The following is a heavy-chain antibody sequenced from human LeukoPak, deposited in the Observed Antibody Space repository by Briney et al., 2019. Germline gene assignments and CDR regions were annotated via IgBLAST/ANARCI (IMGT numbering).Heavy chain of an antibody. Sequence: SETLSLTCAVYGGSFSGYCWSWIRQPPGKGLEWIGEINHSGSTNYNPSLKSRVTISVDTSKNQFSLKLSSVTAADTAVYYCARGNPNWFDPWGQGTLVTVSS. CDR2: INHSGST. CDR1: GGSFSGYC. CDR3: ARGNPNWFDP. V-gene: IGHV4-34*01. J-gene: IGHJ5*02.